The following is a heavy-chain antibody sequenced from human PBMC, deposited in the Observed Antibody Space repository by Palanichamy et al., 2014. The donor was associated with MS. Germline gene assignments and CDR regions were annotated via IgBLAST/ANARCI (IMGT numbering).Heavy chain of an antibody. CDR3: ARGAVTGAQLFDY. V-gene: IGHV3-21*01. D-gene: IGHD4-17*01. CDR1: GFTFSSYS. J-gene: IGHJ4*02. CDR2: ISSSSSYI. Sequence: EVQLVESGGGLVKSGGSLRLSCAASGFTFSSYSMNWVRRAPGKGLEWVSSISSSSSYIYYADSVKGRFTISRDNAKNSLYLQMNSLRAEDTAVYYCARGAVTGAQLFDYWGQGTLVTVSS.